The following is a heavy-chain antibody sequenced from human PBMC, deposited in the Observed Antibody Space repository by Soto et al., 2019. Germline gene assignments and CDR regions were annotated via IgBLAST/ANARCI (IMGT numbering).Heavy chain of an antibody. CDR3: ARDGYTSDLYYWFDP. CDR1: GYTFTSYG. Sequence: ASVKVSCKASGYTFTSYGISWVRQAPGQGLEWMGWISAYNGNTNYAQKLQGRVTMTTDTSTSTAYMELRSLRSDDTAVYYCARDGYTSDLYYWFDPWGQGTLVTVSS. J-gene: IGHJ5*02. D-gene: IGHD6-19*01. CDR2: ISAYNGNT. V-gene: IGHV1-18*01.